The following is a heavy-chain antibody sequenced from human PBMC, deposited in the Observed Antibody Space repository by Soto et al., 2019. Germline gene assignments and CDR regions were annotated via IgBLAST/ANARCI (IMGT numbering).Heavy chain of an antibody. V-gene: IGHV3-33*01. CDR3: ARDGQQGTPYGMDV. CDR2: IWSNGRNA. CDR1: GFTFSGHA. J-gene: IGHJ6*02. Sequence: QVQLVESGGGVVQPEKSLRVSCAASGFTFSGHAMHWVRQAPGKGLEWVAQIWSNGRNAYYSDSVKGRFTISRDNSKNTVTLQRDSLRAEDTAVYYCARDGQQGTPYGMDVWGQGTTVTVSS. D-gene: IGHD6-13*01.